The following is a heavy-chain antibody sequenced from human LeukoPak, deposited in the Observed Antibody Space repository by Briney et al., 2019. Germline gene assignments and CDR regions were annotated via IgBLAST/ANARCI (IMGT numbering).Heavy chain of an antibody. Sequence: PSETLSLTCAVYGGSFSGYYWSWIRQPPGKGLEWIGEINHSGSTNYNPSLKSRVTISVDTSKNQFSLKLSSVTAADTAVYYCARWSVVVPAAIRDSNWFDPWGQGTLVTVPS. V-gene: IGHV4-34*01. CDR3: ARWSVVVPAAIRDSNWFDP. CDR1: GGSFSGYY. D-gene: IGHD2-2*02. J-gene: IGHJ5*02. CDR2: INHSGST.